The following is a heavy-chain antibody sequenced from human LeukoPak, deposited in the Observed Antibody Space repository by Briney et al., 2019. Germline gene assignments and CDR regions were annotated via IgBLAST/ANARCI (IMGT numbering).Heavy chain of an antibody. CDR2: IYYSGST. V-gene: IGHV4-59*01. J-gene: IGHJ3*02. CDR3: ARDQGHWGSRRDAFDI. CDR1: GGSISSYY. Sequence: SETLSLTCTVSGGSISSYYWRWLRQPPGKGLEWIGYIYYSGSTNYNPSLKSRVTISVDTSKNQFSLKLSSVTAADTAVYYCARDQGHWGSRRDAFDIWGQGTMVTVSS. D-gene: IGHD7-27*01.